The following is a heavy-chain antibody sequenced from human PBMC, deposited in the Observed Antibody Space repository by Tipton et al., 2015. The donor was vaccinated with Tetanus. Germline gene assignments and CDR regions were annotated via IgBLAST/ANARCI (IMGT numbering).Heavy chain of an antibody. Sequence: TLSLTCAVYGGSFSGNYWNWIRQPPGKGLEWIGNVYSSGSTYYNPSLKGRVTISVDTSTTQFSLRLNSVTAADTAIYYCARDHRLSASYAGWFDPWGQGTLVTVSS. D-gene: IGHD1-26*01. J-gene: IGHJ5*02. CDR3: ARDHRLSASYAGWFDP. V-gene: IGHV4-59*01. CDR1: GGSFSGNY. CDR2: VYSSGST.